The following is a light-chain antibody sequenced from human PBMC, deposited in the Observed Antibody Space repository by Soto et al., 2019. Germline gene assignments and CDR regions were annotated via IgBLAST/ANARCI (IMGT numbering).Light chain of an antibody. CDR1: MRDVGAYNL. V-gene: IGLV2-14*01. CDR2: EVR. J-gene: IGLJ2*01. Sequence: QSALTQPASVSGSPGQSISISCAGTMRDVGAYNLVSWYQQHPGRAPQLIIYEVRNRPSGISFRFSGSKSGNTASLTISGLQAEDEADYYCSSYTSKSSLIFGGGTKLTVL. CDR3: SSYTSKSSLI.